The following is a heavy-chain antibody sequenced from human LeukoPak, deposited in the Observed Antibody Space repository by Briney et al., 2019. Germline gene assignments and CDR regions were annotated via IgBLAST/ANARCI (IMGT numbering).Heavy chain of an antibody. D-gene: IGHD1-26*01. CDR1: GFTFSRSS. CDR3: ARVGIVGATGGFDY. Sequence: PGGSLRLSCAASGFTFSRSSVNWVRQAPGKGLEWVSSITTSSSYIYYADSVKGRFTISRDNAKNSLFLQMNSLRAEDTAVYYCARVGIVGATGGFDYWGQGTLVTVSS. CDR2: ITTSSSYI. J-gene: IGHJ4*02. V-gene: IGHV3-21*01.